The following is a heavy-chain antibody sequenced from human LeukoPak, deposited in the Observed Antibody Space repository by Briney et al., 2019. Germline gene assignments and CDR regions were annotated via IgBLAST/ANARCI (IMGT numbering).Heavy chain of an antibody. J-gene: IGHJ6*03. CDR2: IYYSGST. CDR3: ARETSAAPAGIYYYYYMDV. CDR1: GGSISSYY. Sequence: PSETLSLTCTVSGGSISSYYWSWIRQPPGKGLERIGYIYYSGSTNYNPSLKSRVTISVDTSKNQFSLKLSSVTAADTAVYYCARETSAAPAGIYYYYYMDVWGKGTTVTVSS. D-gene: IGHD6-6*01. V-gene: IGHV4-59*01.